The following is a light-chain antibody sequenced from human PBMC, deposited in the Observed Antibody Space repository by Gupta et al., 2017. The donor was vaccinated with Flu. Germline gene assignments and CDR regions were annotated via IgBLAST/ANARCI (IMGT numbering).Light chain of an antibody. CDR2: EDN. J-gene: IGLJ1*01. CDR1: RSNIGYNY. Sequence: QSVLTQPPSVSAAPGQRVTISCSGSRSNIGYNYVSWYQQLPGTVPKLLIYEDNNRPSGISDRFSGSKSSTSATLDITGVQTGDEADYYCGTWDTSLSALLFGTGTRVTVL. CDR3: GTWDTSLSALL. V-gene: IGLV1-51*02.